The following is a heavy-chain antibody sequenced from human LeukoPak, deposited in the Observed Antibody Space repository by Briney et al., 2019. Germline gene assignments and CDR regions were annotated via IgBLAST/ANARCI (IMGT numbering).Heavy chain of an antibody. J-gene: IGHJ5*02. CDR2: IWYDGSNR. CDR1: GFTFSSYG. D-gene: IGHD6-13*01. Sequence: GGSLRLPCAASGFTFSSYGMHWVRQAPGKGLEWVAVIWYDGSNRYYADSVKGRFTISRDNSKNTLYLQMNSLRAEDTAVYYCARELIAAAGISWGQGTLVTVSS. V-gene: IGHV3-33*01. CDR3: ARELIAAAGIS.